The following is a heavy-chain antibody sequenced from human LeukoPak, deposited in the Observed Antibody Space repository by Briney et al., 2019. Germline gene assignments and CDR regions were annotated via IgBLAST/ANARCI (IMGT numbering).Heavy chain of an antibody. Sequence: SVKVSCKASGGTFSSYATSWVRQAPGQGLEWMGGIIPIFGTANYAQKFQGRVTITADESTSTAYMELSSLRSEDTAVYYCASLYNWNDVGLGPMDVWGKGTTVTVSS. V-gene: IGHV1-69*13. CDR3: ASLYNWNDVGLGPMDV. CDR1: GGTFSSYA. CDR2: IIPIFGTA. D-gene: IGHD1-20*01. J-gene: IGHJ6*03.